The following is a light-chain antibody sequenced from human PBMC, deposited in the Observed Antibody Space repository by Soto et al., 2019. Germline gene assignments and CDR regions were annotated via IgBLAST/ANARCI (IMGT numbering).Light chain of an antibody. CDR2: GSS. V-gene: IGKV3-15*01. CDR1: QSVSSN. CDR3: QQYNNWPLT. J-gene: IGKJ4*01. Sequence: EIVLTHSPAPLSVSPGERATLSCRASQSVSSNLAWYQQKPGQAPRLLIYGSSTRATGIPARFSGSGSGTEFTLTISSLQSEDLAVYYCQQYNNWPLTFGGGTKVDNK.